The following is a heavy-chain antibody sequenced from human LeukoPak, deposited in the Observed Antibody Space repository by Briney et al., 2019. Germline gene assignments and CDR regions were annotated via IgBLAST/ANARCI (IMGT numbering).Heavy chain of an antibody. CDR1: VGTFSSYA. J-gene: IGHJ4*02. Sequence: SVKVSCKASVGTFSSYAISWVRQAPGQGLEWMGGIIPIFGTANYAQKFQGRVTITADESTSTAYMELSSLRSEDTAVYYCAREGWASSYYFDYWGQGTLVTVSS. V-gene: IGHV1-69*13. CDR3: AREGWASSYYFDY. D-gene: IGHD6-19*01. CDR2: IIPIFGTA.